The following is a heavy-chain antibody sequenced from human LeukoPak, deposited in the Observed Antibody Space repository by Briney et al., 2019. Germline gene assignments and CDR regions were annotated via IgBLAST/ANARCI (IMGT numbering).Heavy chain of an antibody. CDR2: ISSSSTI. CDR3: ARESGDYYDSSGYYRAFDI. Sequence: GGSVRLSCAASGFSFSSYSMNWVRQAPGKGLEWVSYISSSSTIYYADSEKGRFTISRDNAKNSLYLQMNSLRAEDTAVYYCARESGDYYDSSGYYRAFDIWGQGTMVTVSS. D-gene: IGHD3-22*01. CDR1: GFSFSSYS. J-gene: IGHJ3*02. V-gene: IGHV3-48*04.